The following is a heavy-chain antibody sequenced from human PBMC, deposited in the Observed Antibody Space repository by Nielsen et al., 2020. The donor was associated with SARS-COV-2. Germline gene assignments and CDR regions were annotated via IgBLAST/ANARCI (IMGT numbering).Heavy chain of an antibody. Sequence: ASVKVSCKASGYTFTSYYMHWVRQAPGQGLEWMGIINPSGGSTSYAQKFQGRVTMTRDTSTSTAYMELRSLRSDDTAVYYCARDTMINMGSFDYWGQGTLVTVSS. CDR1: GYTFTSYY. V-gene: IGHV1-46*01. CDR3: ARDTMINMGSFDY. J-gene: IGHJ4*02. D-gene: IGHD3-22*01. CDR2: INPSGGST.